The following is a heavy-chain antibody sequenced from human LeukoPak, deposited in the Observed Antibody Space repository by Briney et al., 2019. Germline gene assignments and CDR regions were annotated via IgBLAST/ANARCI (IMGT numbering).Heavy chain of an antibody. CDR2: ISTYNGNT. Sequence: ASVKVSCKASGYTFTSHAMNWVRQAPGQGLEWMGWISTYNGNTNYVHKLQGRVTMTTDTSTSTAYMELRSLRSDDTAVYYCARHYYDSSGPYYYYMDVWGKGTTVTVSS. CDR1: GYTFTSHA. CDR3: ARHYYDSSGPYYYYMDV. D-gene: IGHD3-22*01. V-gene: IGHV1-18*01. J-gene: IGHJ6*03.